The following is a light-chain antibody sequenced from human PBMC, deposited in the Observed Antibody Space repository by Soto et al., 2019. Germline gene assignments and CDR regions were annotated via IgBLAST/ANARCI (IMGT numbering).Light chain of an antibody. CDR3: QQSNSTPLT. J-gene: IGKJ4*01. CDR1: QSISSY. Sequence: DIPMTQSPSSLSASVGDRVTITCRASQSISSYLNWYQQKPGKAPKLLIYAASSLQSVVPSRFSGSGSGTDFTLTIRCLQPEDFATYYFQQSNSTPLTFGGGTKVEIK. CDR2: AAS. V-gene: IGKV1-39*01.